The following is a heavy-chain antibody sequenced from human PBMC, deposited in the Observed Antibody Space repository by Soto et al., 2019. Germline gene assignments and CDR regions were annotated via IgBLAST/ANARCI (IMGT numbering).Heavy chain of an antibody. CDR3: AKDLVLRYFDWLVSHFDY. CDR1: GFTFSSYG. D-gene: IGHD3-9*01. CDR2: ISYDGSNK. J-gene: IGHJ4*02. Sequence: GGSLRLSCAASGFTFSSYGMHWVRQAPGKGLEWVAVISYDGSNKYYADSVKGRFTISRDNSKNTLYLQMNSLRAEDTAVYYCAKDLVLRYFDWLVSHFDYWGQGTLVTVSS. V-gene: IGHV3-30*18.